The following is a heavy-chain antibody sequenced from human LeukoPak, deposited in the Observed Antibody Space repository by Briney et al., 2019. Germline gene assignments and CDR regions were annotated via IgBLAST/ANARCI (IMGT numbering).Heavy chain of an antibody. CDR1: GFTFSSDA. V-gene: IGHV3-23*01. D-gene: IGHD3-10*01. Sequence: PGGSLGLSCAVSGFTFSSDAMSWVRQAPGKGLEWVSAVTASAGNTYYADSGKGRFTISRDNSKSTLYLQVTSLRAEDPAVYYCAKGDYYGSGSFFKNGMDVWGQGTTVTVSS. J-gene: IGHJ6*02. CDR3: AKGDYYGSGSFFKNGMDV. CDR2: VTASAGNT.